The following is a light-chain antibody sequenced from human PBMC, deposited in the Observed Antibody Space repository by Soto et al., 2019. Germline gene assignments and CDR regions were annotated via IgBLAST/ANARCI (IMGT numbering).Light chain of an antibody. CDR3: LLYFGIAQV. Sequence: QAVVTQEPSLTVSPGGTVTLTCASSTGAVTSVSYPNWVQQKPGQAPRALIYSTSNSHSWTPARFSGSLLGGKAALTLSGVQPEDEAVYYCLLYFGIAQVFGGGTKLTVL. J-gene: IGLJ3*02. CDR1: TGAVTSVSY. CDR2: STS. V-gene: IGLV7-43*01.